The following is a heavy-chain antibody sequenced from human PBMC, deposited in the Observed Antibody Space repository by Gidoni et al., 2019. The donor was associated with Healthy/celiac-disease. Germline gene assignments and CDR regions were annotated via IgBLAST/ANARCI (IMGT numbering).Heavy chain of an antibody. CDR3: ARRYCSSTSCFLPLDY. CDR1: GYSFTSYW. J-gene: IGHJ4*02. V-gene: IGHV5-10-1*01. D-gene: IGHD2-2*01. Sequence: EVKKPGESLRISCKGSGYSFTSYWISWVRQMPGKGLEWMGRIDPSDSYTNYSPSFQGHVTISADKSISTAYLQWSSLKASDTAMYYFARRYCSSTSCFLPLDYWGQGTLVTVSS. CDR2: IDPSDSYT.